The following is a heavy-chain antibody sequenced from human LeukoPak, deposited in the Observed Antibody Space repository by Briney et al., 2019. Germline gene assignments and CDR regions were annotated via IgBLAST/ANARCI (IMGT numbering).Heavy chain of an antibody. CDR2: IYYSGST. Sequence: SETLSLTCTVSGGSISSYYWSWIRQPPGKGLEWIGYIYYSGSTNYNPSLKSRVTISVDTSKNQFSLKLSSVTAADTAVYYCARTPTTVTIPYYYYYMDVWGKGATVTISS. CDR1: GGSISSYY. V-gene: IGHV4-59*01. J-gene: IGHJ6*03. D-gene: IGHD4-17*01. CDR3: ARTPTTVTIPYYYYYMDV.